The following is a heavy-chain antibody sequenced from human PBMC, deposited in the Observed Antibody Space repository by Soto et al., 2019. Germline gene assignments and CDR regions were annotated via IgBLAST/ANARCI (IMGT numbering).Heavy chain of an antibody. CDR2: ISRKGDST. Sequence: GGSLRLSCSASGFTVSMCSMHWVRQAPGKGLEYVSGISRKGDSTYYADSVNGRFTVSRHNSKNPLYLQLSSPSALDTAVYYCVHPRSTVPIPHNWGQGPLVTVSS. V-gene: IGHV3-64D*06. CDR1: GFTVSMCS. CDR3: VHPRSTVPIPHN. D-gene: IGHD4-17*01. J-gene: IGHJ4*02.